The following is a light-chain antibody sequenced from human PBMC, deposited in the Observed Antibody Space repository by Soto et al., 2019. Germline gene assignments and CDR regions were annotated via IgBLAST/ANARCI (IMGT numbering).Light chain of an antibody. Sequence: QSVLTQPPSVSGAPGQRVTISCTGSSSNTGAGYDVHWYQQRPGAAPKLLISANINRPSGVPDRFSGSKSDTSASLAITGLQADDEGDYYCQSYDSTLSARYVFGTGTKVTVL. CDR1: SSNTGAGYD. V-gene: IGLV1-40*01. CDR2: ANI. J-gene: IGLJ1*01. CDR3: QSYDSTLSARYV.